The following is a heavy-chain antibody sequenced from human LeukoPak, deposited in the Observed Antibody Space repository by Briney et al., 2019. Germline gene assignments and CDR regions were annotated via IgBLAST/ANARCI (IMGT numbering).Heavy chain of an antibody. D-gene: IGHD6-13*01. V-gene: IGHV3-23*01. CDR1: GFTVSSYG. Sequence: PGGSLRLSCAASGFTVSSYGMTWVRQAPGKGLEWVSPFSATDGSAQYAESVRGRFTISRDDSKDSLYLQMNSLRDEDTAVYFCAKARIAAAGKGAFDVWGQGTMVTVSS. CDR2: FSATDGSA. CDR3: AKARIAAAGKGAFDV. J-gene: IGHJ3*01.